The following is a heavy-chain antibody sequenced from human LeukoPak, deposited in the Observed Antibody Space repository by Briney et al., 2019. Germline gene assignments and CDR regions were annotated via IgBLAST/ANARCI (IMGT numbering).Heavy chain of an antibody. V-gene: IGHV5-51*01. CDR2: IDPSDSDA. D-gene: IGHD5-18*01. CDR3: ARQTAMGRSGDY. CDR1: GYSFTSYW. Sequence: NPGESLKISCKASGYSFTSYWIGWVRQMPEKGLEWMGIIDPSDSDARYTPSFQGQVTISVAKSLTTAYLQWNSLKASDSAMYYCARQTAMGRSGDYWGQGTLVTVSS. J-gene: IGHJ4*02.